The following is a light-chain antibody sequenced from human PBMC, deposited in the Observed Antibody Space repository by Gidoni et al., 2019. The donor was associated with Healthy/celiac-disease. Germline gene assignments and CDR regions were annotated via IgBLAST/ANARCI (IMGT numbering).Light chain of an antibody. CDR2: DAS. J-gene: IGKJ3*01. CDR3: QQRSNWPPFT. V-gene: IGKV3-11*01. Sequence: EIVLTQSPATLSLSPGERATSSCRASQSVSSYLAWYQQNPGQAPRLLIYDASNRATGLPARFSGSGSGTDFTLTISSLEPEDFAVYYCQQRSNWPPFTFGPGTKVDIK. CDR1: QSVSSY.